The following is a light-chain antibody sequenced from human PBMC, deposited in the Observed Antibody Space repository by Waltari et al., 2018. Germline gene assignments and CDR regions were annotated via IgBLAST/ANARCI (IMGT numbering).Light chain of an antibody. CDR2: GDT. V-gene: IGLV3-10*01. J-gene: IGLJ1*01. CDR3: YSSDSTGLRV. CDR1: ALPRNY. Sequence: SYALTQTPSVSVSPGQTPRITCSGHALPRNYAYWFQQKPGQAPRLVIYGDTKRPSGIPERFSGSSSGTVATLTINGAQVDDEADYYCYSSDSTGLRVFGGGTTVVVL.